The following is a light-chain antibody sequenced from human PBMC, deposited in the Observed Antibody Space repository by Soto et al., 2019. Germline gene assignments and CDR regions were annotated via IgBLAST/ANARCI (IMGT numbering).Light chain of an antibody. J-gene: IGKJ5*01. CDR2: DVS. V-gene: IGKV3D-20*01. Sequence: EIVLTQSPATLALSPFEISTLSFGASQSVSSSYLAWYQQKPGQAPRLLIYDVSNRATGIPARFSGSGSGTDFTLTISRLEPEDFAVYYCQQYGSSPSITFGQGTRLEIK. CDR1: QSVSSSY. CDR3: QQYGSSPSIT.